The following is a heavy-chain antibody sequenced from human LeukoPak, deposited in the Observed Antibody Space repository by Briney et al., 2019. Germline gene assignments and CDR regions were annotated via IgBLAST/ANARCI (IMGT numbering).Heavy chain of an antibody. D-gene: IGHD5-12*01. V-gene: IGHV4-59*11. J-gene: IGHJ4*02. CDR2: IYYSGTT. Sequence: PSETLSLTCTVSGGSISSHYWSWIRQPPGKGLEWIGYIYYSGTTNYNPSLKSRVTISVDTSKNQFSLKLSSVTAAGTAVYYCATLPDGYNFNYWGQGTLVTVSS. CDR1: GGSISSHY. CDR3: ATLPDGYNFNY.